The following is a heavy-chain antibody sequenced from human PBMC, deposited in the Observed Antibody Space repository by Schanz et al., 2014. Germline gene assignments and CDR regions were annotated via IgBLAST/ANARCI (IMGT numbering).Heavy chain of an antibody. CDR1: GFTFSSYA. Sequence: EVQLVESGGGLVKPGGSLRLSCAASGFTFSSYAMSWVRQAPGKGLEYVSSISSKGDMTFYGNSVKGRFTISRDNSKNTLYLQLGSLSAEDTAVYFCARDNRYYLCDYWGQGALVTVSS. J-gene: IGHJ4*02. V-gene: IGHV3-64*01. CDR2: ISSKGDMT. CDR3: ARDNRYYLCDY. D-gene: IGHD1-26*01.